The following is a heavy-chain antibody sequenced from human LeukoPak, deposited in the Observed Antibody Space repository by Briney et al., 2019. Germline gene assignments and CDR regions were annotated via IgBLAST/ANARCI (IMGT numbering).Heavy chain of an antibody. CDR2: INHSGST. Sequence: ETLSLTCTVSGGSISSSSYYWGWIRQPPGKGLEWIGEINHSGSTNYNPSLKSRVTISVDTSKNQFSLKLSSVTAADTAVYYCARLKRITMIVVVNNYYYYYMDVWGKGTTVTISS. D-gene: IGHD3-22*01. J-gene: IGHJ6*03. V-gene: IGHV4-39*07. CDR3: ARLKRITMIVVVNNYYYYYMDV. CDR1: GGSISSSSYY.